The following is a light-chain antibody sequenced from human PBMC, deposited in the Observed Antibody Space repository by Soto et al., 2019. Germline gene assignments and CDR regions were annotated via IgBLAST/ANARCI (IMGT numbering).Light chain of an antibody. J-gene: IGLJ1*01. V-gene: IGLV2-23*01. CDR3: CSYAGGSTYV. CDR2: EGY. Sequence: QSVLTQPASVSGSPGQSITISCTGTSSDVGTYNLVSWYQHHPGKAPKLMIYEGYNRPSGVSNRFSGSKSGNTASLTISGLQAEDEADYYCCSYAGGSTYVFGTGTKVTVL. CDR1: SSDVGTYNL.